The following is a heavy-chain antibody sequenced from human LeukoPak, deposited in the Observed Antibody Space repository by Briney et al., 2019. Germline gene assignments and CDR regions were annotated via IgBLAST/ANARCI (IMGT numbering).Heavy chain of an antibody. Sequence: SETLSLTCAVYGGSFSGYYWSWIRQPPGKGLEWIGEINHSGSTNYNPSLKSRVTISVDTSKNQFSLKLSSVTAADTAVYYCARGLMYSSDEGPWGQGTLVTVSS. J-gene: IGHJ5*02. V-gene: IGHV4-34*01. CDR2: INHSGST. CDR3: ARGLMYSSDEGP. D-gene: IGHD6-19*01. CDR1: GGSFSGYY.